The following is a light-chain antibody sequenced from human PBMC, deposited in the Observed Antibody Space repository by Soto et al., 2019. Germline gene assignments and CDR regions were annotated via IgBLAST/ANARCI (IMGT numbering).Light chain of an antibody. J-gene: IGLJ2*01. V-gene: IGLV2-14*01. Sequence: QSARTQPASVSGSPGQSITISCTGTSSDVGGYNYVSWYQQHPGKAPKLMIYDVSNRPSGVSNRFSGSKSGNTASLTISGLQAEDEADYYCSSYTSISTLGVFGGGTKLTVL. CDR3: SSYTSISTLGV. CDR2: DVS. CDR1: SSDVGGYNY.